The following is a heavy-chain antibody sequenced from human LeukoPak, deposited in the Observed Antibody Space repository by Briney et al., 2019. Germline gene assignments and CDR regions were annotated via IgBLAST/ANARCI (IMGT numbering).Heavy chain of an antibody. Sequence: PGGSLRLCCAASGFTFSKYWMTWVRQAPGKGLEWVASIKPDGSEKYYLDSVKGRFTISRDNARDSLYLQMNSLRDDDTSVYFCARDASALYWGRGTLVTVSS. CDR1: GFTFSKYW. D-gene: IGHD6-19*01. V-gene: IGHV3-7*01. CDR3: ARDASALY. CDR2: IKPDGSEK. J-gene: IGHJ4*02.